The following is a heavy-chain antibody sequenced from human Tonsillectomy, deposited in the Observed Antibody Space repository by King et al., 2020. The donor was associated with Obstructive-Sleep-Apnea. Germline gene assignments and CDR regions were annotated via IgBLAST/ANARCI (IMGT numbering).Heavy chain of an antibody. CDR1: GGSFSSYY. V-gene: IGHV4-34*01. D-gene: IGHD6-13*01. J-gene: IGHJ4*02. CDR3: ARGRASAAGKVLPSNY. Sequence: VQLQQWGAGLLKPSETLSLTCAVYGGSFSSYYWNWLRQPPGKGLEWIGEINHSGSTNYNPSLKSRVTISLDTSKNQFSLKLSSVTAADTAVYYCARGRASAAGKVLPSNYWGQGSLVTVSS. CDR2: INHSGST.